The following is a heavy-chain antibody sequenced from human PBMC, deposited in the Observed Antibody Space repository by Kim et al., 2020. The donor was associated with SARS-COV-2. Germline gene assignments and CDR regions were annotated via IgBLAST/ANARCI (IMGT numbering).Heavy chain of an antibody. CDR2: IKQDGTDK. CDR1: GFSLGDYW. Sequence: GGSLRLSCAASGFSLGDYWMNWVRQAPGKGLEWVANIKQDGTDKHYVDSVKGQFTISRDNAKNSLYLQMNSLRAEDTAVYYCARWTSTSYYWGQGTLVTV. V-gene: IGHV3-7*01. D-gene: IGHD2-2*01. J-gene: IGHJ4*02. CDR3: ARWTSTSYY.